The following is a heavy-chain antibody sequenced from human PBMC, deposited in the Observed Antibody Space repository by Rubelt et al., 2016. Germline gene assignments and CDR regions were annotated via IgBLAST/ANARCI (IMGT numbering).Heavy chain of an antibody. V-gene: IGHV1-69*04. J-gene: IGHJ4*02. D-gene: IGHD6-6*01. Sequence: QVRLVQSGAEVKKPGASVKVSCKASGGTFSSYAISWVRQAPGQGLEWMGRIIPILGIANYAQKFQGRVTITADKSTGTAYMELSSLRSEDTAVYYCAREYSSSINYFDYWGQGTLVTVSS. CDR1: GGTFSSYA. CDR2: IIPILGIA. CDR3: AREYSSSINYFDY.